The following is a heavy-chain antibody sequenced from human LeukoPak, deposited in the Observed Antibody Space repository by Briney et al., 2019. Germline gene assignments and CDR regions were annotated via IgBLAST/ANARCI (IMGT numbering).Heavy chain of an antibody. J-gene: IGHJ4*02. CDR1: GFTFSSYE. V-gene: IGHV3-48*03. Sequence: GGSLRLSCAASGFTFSSYEMNWVRQAPGKGLEWVSYISSSGSSIYYADSVKGRFTISRDNAKNSLHLQMNSLRVEDTAVYYCARSTEDYGIDYWGQGTLVTVSS. CDR2: ISSSGSSI. D-gene: IGHD4/OR15-4a*01. CDR3: ARSTEDYGIDY.